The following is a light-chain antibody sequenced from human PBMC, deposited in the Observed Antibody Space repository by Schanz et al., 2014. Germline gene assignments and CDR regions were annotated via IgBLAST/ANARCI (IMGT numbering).Light chain of an antibody. CDR1: QSVTSTY. CDR3: QHYGSSSSIT. Sequence: EIVLTQSPGTLSLSPGERATLSCRASQSVTSTYLAWYQQKPGQAPRLLIYGVSSRATGIPDRFSGSGSGTDFTLTISRLEPADFAVYFCQHYGSSSSITFGQGTRLE. V-gene: IGKV3-20*01. J-gene: IGKJ5*01. CDR2: GVS.